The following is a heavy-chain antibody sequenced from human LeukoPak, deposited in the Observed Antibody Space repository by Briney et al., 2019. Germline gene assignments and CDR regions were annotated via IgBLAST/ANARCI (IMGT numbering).Heavy chain of an antibody. Sequence: GGSLRLSCAASGFTFDDYGMSWVRQAPGKGLEWVSGINWNGGSTGYADSVKGRFTISRDNAKNSLYLQMNSLRAEDAALYYCARGGFRWNDVPYYMDVWGKGTTVTVSS. CDR3: ARGGFRWNDVPYYMDV. D-gene: IGHD1-1*01. J-gene: IGHJ6*03. CDR2: INWNGGST. CDR1: GFTFDDYG. V-gene: IGHV3-20*04.